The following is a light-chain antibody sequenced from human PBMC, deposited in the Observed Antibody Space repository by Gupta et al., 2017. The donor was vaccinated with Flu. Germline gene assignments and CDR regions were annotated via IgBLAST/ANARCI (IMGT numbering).Light chain of an antibody. Sequence: DIQLTQSPSFPSASVGDRVTITCRASQGISSYLAWYQQKPGKAPKLLIYAASTLQSGVPSRFSGSGSGTEFTLTISSLQPEDFATYYCLQLNSYPITFGQGTRLEIK. CDR3: LQLNSYPIT. J-gene: IGKJ5*01. CDR2: AAS. V-gene: IGKV1-9*01. CDR1: QGISSY.